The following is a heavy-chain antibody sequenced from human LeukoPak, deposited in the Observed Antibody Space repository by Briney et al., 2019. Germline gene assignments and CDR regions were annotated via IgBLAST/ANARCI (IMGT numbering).Heavy chain of an antibody. Sequence: GGSLRLSCAASGFTVFNYWMSWVRQAPGKGLEWVANINLDGSQKYYVDSLKGRFTISRDNAKNSLYLQMNSLRDEDTAVYYCARDVDYANPRHDYWGQGTLVTVSS. V-gene: IGHV3-7*01. CDR1: GFTVFNYW. D-gene: IGHD4/OR15-4a*01. CDR3: ARDVDYANPRHDY. J-gene: IGHJ4*02. CDR2: INLDGSQK.